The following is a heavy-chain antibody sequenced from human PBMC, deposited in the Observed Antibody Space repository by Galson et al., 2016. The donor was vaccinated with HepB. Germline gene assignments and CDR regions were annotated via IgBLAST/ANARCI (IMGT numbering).Heavy chain of an antibody. Sequence: SLRLSCAASGSTFSSYGMHWVRQAPGKGLEWVAMIWYDGSNQYYGDSVKGRFTISRDNSKNKLYLQMNSLRAADTAVYYCARGLRGAVTGDGHAFDIWGQGTMVTVSS. CDR2: IWYDGSNQ. J-gene: IGHJ3*02. D-gene: IGHD6-19*01. V-gene: IGHV3-33*01. CDR3: ARGLRGAVTGDGHAFDI. CDR1: GSTFSSYG.